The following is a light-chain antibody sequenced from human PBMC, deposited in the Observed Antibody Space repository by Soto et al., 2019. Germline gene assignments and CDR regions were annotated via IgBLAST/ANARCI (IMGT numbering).Light chain of an antibody. CDR3: QQRDDWLLT. V-gene: IGKV3-11*01. CDR2: DSS. J-gene: IGKJ4*01. CDR1: QSVGSS. Sequence: LTTSPAALSLSPGERATLSCRASQSVGSSLAWYQQKPGQAPRLLINDSSNRATGIPARFSGSGSGTDFTLTISSLEPEDFAVYYCQQRDDWLLTFGEGTKVDIK.